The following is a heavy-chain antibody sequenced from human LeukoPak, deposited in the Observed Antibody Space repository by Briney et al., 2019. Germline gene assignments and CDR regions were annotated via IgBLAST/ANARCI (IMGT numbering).Heavy chain of an antibody. CDR2: ISGRRRYI. J-gene: IGHJ3*02. Sequence: PGGALRLSCAASGFTFSRFGMIGVRHAPGEGVECGSYISGRRRYIYYADSVKGRFTLSRDNAKNSLYLHIKSVRAEDTSVYYFARDVERNFDWLLYTHAFVIWGQGTMVTVSS. CDR3: ARDVERNFDWLLYTHAFVI. CDR1: GFTFSRFG. V-gene: IGHV3-21*06. D-gene: IGHD3-9*01.